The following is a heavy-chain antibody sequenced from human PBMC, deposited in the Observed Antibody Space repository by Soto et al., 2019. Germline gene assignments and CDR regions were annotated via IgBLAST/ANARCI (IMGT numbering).Heavy chain of an antibody. CDR1: GDTFRRYS. V-gene: IGHV1-69*02. CDR2: INPIVEIA. Sequence: SVKVSCKASGDTFRRYSITWVRQAPGQGVEWMGRINPIVEIARYAQKFQGRVTITVDKTTTTAHMELTSLRSDDTAVYYCARASVGSGSYYHYYSYYGMDVWGQGTTVTVSS. J-gene: IGHJ6*02. D-gene: IGHD3-10*01. CDR3: ARASVGSGSYYHYYSYYGMDV.